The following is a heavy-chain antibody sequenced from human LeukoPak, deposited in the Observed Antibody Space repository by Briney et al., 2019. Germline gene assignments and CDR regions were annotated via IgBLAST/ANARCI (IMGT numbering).Heavy chain of an antibody. CDR3: ARGGVPGGFYGSFDY. V-gene: IGHV4-59*01. D-gene: IGHD3-3*01. CDR1: GGSISTYY. CDR2: IYYSGST. J-gene: IGHJ4*02. Sequence: SETLSLTCTVSGGSISTYYWSWMRQPPGRGLEWIGYIYYSGSTNHNPSLQSRVTITVDTSKNQFSLKLHSVTAADTAVYYCARGGVPGGFYGSFDYWGQGTLVSVSP.